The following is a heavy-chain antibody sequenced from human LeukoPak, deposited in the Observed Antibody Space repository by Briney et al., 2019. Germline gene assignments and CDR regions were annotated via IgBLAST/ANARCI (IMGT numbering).Heavy chain of an antibody. Sequence: PSETLSLTCAVYGGSFSGYYWSWIRRPPGKGLEWIGEINHSGSTNYNPSLKSRVTISVDTSKNQFPLKLSSVTAADTAVYYCAHNRGYKKYDVWGQGTLVTVSS. J-gene: IGHJ4*02. D-gene: IGHD1-14*01. CDR3: AHNRGYKKYDV. CDR1: GGSFSGYY. CDR2: INHSGST. V-gene: IGHV4-34*01.